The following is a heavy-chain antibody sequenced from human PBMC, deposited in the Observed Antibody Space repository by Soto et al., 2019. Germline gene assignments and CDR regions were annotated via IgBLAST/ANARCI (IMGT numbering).Heavy chain of an antibody. CDR2: IIPILGIA. D-gene: IGHD3-22*01. CDR3: VRVPIGHSDDSGYSDS. J-gene: IGHJ5*01. Sequence: SVKVSCKASGGTFSSYTISWVRQAPGQGLEWMGRIIPILGIANYSPSFHGHVTMSVDRSTSTAYLQWGSLKASDTAMYYCVRVPIGHSDDSGYSDSWGQGTQVTVSS. V-gene: IGHV1-69*02. CDR1: GGTFSSYT.